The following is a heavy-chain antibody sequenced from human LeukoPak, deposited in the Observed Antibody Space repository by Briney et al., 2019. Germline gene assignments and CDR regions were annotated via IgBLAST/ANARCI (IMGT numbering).Heavy chain of an antibody. Sequence: SETLSLTCAVYGGSFSGYYWSWIRQPPGKGLEWIGEINHSGSTNYNPSLKSRVTISVDTSKNQFSLKLSSVTAADTAVYYCARIRASSSWWGDYYYYGMDVWGQGTTVTVSS. CDR3: ARIRASSSWWGDYYYYGMDV. CDR1: GGSFSGYY. V-gene: IGHV4-34*01. D-gene: IGHD6-13*01. J-gene: IGHJ6*02. CDR2: INHSGST.